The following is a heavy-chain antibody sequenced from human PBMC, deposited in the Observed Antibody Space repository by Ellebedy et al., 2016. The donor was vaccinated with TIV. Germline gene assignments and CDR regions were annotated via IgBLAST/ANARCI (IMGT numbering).Heavy chain of an antibody. Sequence: ASVKVSXKASRGTFCSYAITWVRQAPGQGLEWVGGISPIFGTTKYAQKFQGRVTITADESTCTAYMELSSLRSEDTAVYYCAIRRGTLTTFYYYGMDVWGQGTTVIVSS. J-gene: IGHJ6*02. CDR3: AIRRGTLTTFYYYGMDV. CDR1: RGTFCSYA. D-gene: IGHD4-17*01. V-gene: IGHV1-69*13. CDR2: ISPIFGTT.